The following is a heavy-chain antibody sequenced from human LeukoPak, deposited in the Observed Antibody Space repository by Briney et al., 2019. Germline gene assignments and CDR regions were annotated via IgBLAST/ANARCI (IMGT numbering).Heavy chain of an antibody. CDR1: GGSISSGGYY. Sequence: SQTLSLTCTVSGGSISSGGYYWSWTRQHPGKGLEWIGYIYYSGSTYYNPSLKSRVTISVDTSKNQFSLKLSSVTAADTAVYYCARVFKYYDSSGIDYWGQGTLVTVSS. V-gene: IGHV4-31*03. J-gene: IGHJ4*02. D-gene: IGHD3-22*01. CDR3: ARVFKYYDSSGIDY. CDR2: IYYSGST.